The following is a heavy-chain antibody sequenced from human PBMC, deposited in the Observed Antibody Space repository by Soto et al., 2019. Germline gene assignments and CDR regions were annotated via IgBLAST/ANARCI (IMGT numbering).Heavy chain of an antibody. CDR3: ATVPAYSSYQGMDV. CDR1: GFTIHDYA. J-gene: IGHJ6*02. CDR2: ISCNSDII. V-gene: IGHV3-9*01. Sequence: EVQLVESGGGLVQPGRSLRLSCAASGFTIHDYAMHWVRQPPGKGLQWVSGISCNSDIIDYADSVKGRFTISRDNARNSLYLQMNSLRPEDTALYYCATVPAYSSYQGMDVWGQGTAVTVSS. D-gene: IGHD3-16*02.